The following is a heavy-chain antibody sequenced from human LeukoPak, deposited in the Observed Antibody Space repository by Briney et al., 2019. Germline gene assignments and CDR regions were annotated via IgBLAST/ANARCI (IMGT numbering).Heavy chain of an antibody. V-gene: IGHV3-74*01. J-gene: IGHJ6*03. CDR1: GFTLSTYW. D-gene: IGHD6-13*01. Sequence: PGGSLRLSCAASGFTLSTYWVHWVRQAPGKGLVWVARINNDGSNIIYADFVKGRFTISGDDAKNTLYLQMTSLRAEDTALYYCAKDATAVPGTVYMDVWGKGTTVTISS. CDR2: INNDGSNI. CDR3: AKDATAVPGTVYMDV.